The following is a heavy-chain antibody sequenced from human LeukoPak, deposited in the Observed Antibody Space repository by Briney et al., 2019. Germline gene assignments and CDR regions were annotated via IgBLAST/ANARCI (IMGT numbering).Heavy chain of an antibody. J-gene: IGHJ6*03. CDR1: GFTFSSYA. Sequence: GGSLRLSCAASGFTFSSYAMSWVRQTPGKGLEWVSAISGSGGSTYYADSVKGRFTISRDNSKNTLYLQMNSLRAEDTAVYYCAKDRGGRRYYYYYYMDVWGKGTTVTVSS. V-gene: IGHV3-23*01. CDR2: ISGSGGST. CDR3: AKDRGGRRYYYYYYMDV. D-gene: IGHD3-10*01.